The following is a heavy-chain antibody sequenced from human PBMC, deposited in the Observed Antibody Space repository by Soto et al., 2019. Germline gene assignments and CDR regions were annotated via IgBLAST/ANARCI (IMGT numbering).Heavy chain of an antibody. J-gene: IGHJ4*02. Sequence: QVQLQQWGAGLLKPSETLSLTCAVYGGSFSGYYWSWIRQPPGKGLEWIGEINHSGSTNYNPSLKSRVTISVDTSKNQFSLKLSSVTAADTAVYYCARADNSSRWYKDDYWGQGTLVTVSS. D-gene: IGHD6-13*01. CDR2: INHSGST. CDR1: GGSFSGYY. V-gene: IGHV4-34*01. CDR3: ARADNSSRWYKDDY.